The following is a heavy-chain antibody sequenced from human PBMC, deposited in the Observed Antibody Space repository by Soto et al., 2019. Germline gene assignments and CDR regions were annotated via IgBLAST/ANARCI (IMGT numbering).Heavy chain of an antibody. D-gene: IGHD6-13*01. Sequence: QVQLQESGPGLVKPSETLSLTCTVSGGSMSGYYWSWIRQSAGKGLEWIGRVYTSETTYYNPSLKSRVTMSLDTSKNQFSLNLYSLTAADTAVYYCAGTIAASGRRYYGMDVWGQVTTVTVSS. CDR2: VYTSETT. J-gene: IGHJ6*02. CDR1: GGSMSGYY. V-gene: IGHV4-4*07. CDR3: AGTIAASGRRYYGMDV.